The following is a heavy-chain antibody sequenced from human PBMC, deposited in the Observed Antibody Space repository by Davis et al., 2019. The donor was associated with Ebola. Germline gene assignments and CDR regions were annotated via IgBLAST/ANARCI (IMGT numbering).Heavy chain of an antibody. Sequence: HSQTLSLTCAISGDSVSINSAGWNWIRQSPSRGLEWLGRTYYMSKWYNDYAPSVVGRISINADTSKNHFSLQLNSVTPEDTAVYYCARGWLRTGFDYWGQGTLVTVSS. CDR3: ARGWLRTGFDY. V-gene: IGHV6-1*01. J-gene: IGHJ4*02. CDR1: GDSVSINSAG. D-gene: IGHD5-12*01. CDR2: TYYMSKWYN.